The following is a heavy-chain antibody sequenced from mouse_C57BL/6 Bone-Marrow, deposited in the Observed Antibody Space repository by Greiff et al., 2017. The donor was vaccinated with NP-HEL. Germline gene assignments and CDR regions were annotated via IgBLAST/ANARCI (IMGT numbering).Heavy chain of an antibody. J-gene: IGHJ2*01. Sequence: GGGLVQPKGSLKLSCAASGFTFNTYAMHWVRQAPGKGLEWVARIRSKSSNYATYYADSVKDRFTISRDDSQSMLYLQMNNLKTEDTAMYYCVRDKRDFGIYVWYYFDYWGQGTTLTVSS. CDR1: GFTFNTYA. CDR3: VRDKRDFGIYVWYYFDY. D-gene: IGHD1-1*02. CDR2: IRSKSSNYAT. V-gene: IGHV10-3*01.